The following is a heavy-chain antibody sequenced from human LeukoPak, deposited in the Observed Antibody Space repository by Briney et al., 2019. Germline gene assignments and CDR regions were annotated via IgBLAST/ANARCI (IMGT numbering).Heavy chain of an antibody. CDR1: GATFTGYA. Sequence: ASVKLSCKASGATFTGYAISLVRQAPGQGLEWMGGIIPIFGTANYAQKFQGGVTITADKSTSTAYMELNSLRAEDTAVYYCARQEEYWGQGTLVTVSS. D-gene: IGHD6-6*01. V-gene: IGHV1-69*06. J-gene: IGHJ4*02. CDR3: ARQEEY. CDR2: IIPIFGTA.